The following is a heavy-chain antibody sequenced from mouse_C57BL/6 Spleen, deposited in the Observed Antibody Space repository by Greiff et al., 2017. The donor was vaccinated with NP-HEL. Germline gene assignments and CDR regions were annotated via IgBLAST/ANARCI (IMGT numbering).Heavy chain of an antibody. V-gene: IGHV14-3*01. Sequence: EVQLQQSVAELVRPGASVKLSCTASGFNIKNTYMHWVKQRPEQGLEWIGRIDPANGNTKYAQKFQGKATLTADKSSSTAYMQLSSLTSEDSAVYYCARERNYVRYYALDYWGQGTSVTVSS. CDR1: GFNIKNTY. CDR2: IDPANGNT. J-gene: IGHJ4*01. D-gene: IGHD1-1*01. CDR3: ARERNYVRYYALDY.